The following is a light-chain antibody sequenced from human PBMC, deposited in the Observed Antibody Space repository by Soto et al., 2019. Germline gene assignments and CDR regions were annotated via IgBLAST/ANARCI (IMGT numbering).Light chain of an antibody. Sequence: EIVLTQSPATLSLSPGEIATLSFSASQSVSSSYLAWYQQKPGQAPSLLIYGASRRATGIPDRFSGSGSGTDFTLTISRLEPEDFAVYYCQQYDSSPITFGQGTRLEIK. J-gene: IGKJ5*01. V-gene: IGKV3-20*01. CDR2: GAS. CDR3: QQYDSSPIT. CDR1: QSVSSSY.